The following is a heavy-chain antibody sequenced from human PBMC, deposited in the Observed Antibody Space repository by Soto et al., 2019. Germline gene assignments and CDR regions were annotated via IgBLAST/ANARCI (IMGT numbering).Heavy chain of an antibody. D-gene: IGHD5-12*01. J-gene: IGHJ4*02. CDR3: RRHLVATMMMVYLDY. V-gene: IGHV4-39*01. CDR2: IYYSGST. Sequence: SETLSLTCTVSGGSISSSSYYWGWLRQPPGKGLEWIESIYYSGSTYYNPSPKSRVTISVDTTKNQFSLKLSSVTAADTAVYYCRRHLVATMMMVYLDYWGQGTLVTVSS. CDR1: GGSISSSSYY.